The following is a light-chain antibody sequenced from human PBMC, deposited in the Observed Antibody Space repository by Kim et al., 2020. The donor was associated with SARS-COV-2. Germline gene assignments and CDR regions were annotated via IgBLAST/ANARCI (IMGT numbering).Light chain of an antibody. CDR1: QNIGTW. V-gene: IGKV1-5*03. CDR2: TAS. CDR3: QQYKSYPVT. J-gene: IGKJ4*01. Sequence: ASVGDRVTITCRASQNIGTWLAWYQQKPGKAPKLLIYTASTLESGVPSRFSGSGSGTEFTLTISSLQPDDFAAYYCQQYKSYPVTFGGGTKVDIK.